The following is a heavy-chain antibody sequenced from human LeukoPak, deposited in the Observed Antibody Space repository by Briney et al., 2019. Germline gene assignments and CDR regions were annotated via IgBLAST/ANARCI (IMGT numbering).Heavy chain of an antibody. CDR3: ARGSETYCTNGVCYPYFDY. CDR1: GGSISSYY. D-gene: IGHD2-8*01. CDR2: IYYSGST. V-gene: IGHV4-59*01. J-gene: IGHJ4*02. Sequence: SETLSLTCTVSGGSISSYYWSWIRQPPGKGLEWIGYIYYSGSTNYNPSLKSRVTISVDTSENQFSLKLSSVTAADTAVYYRARGSETYCTNGVCYPYFDYWGQGTLVTVSS.